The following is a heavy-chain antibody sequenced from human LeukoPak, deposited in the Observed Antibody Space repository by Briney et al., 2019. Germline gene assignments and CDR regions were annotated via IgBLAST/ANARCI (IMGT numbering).Heavy chain of an antibody. CDR2: IWSEGSHT. Sequence: PGGSLRLSCVVSGFSFRDHGMHWVRQAPGKGLEWVTQIWSEGSHTYYADSVKGRFTVSRDTPNNMLFLQMNSLRVEDTAVYYCARDGQQPAPYSFDFWGQGTMVTVSS. D-gene: IGHD1-14*01. V-gene: IGHV3-33*01. CDR3: ARDGQQPAPYSFDF. CDR1: GFSFRDHG. J-gene: IGHJ3*01.